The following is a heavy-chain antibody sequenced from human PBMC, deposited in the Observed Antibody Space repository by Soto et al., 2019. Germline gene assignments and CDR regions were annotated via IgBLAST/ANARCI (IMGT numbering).Heavy chain of an antibody. CDR1: GFTFSSYA. J-gene: IGHJ6*02. D-gene: IGHD1-26*01. CDR3: ARDRIVGATTYYYYGMDV. Sequence: SVGSLRLSCAASGFTFSSYAMHWVRQAPGKGLEWVAVISYDGSNKYYADSVKGRFTISRDNSKNTLYLQMNSLRAEDTAVYYCARDRIVGATTYYYYGMDVWGQGTTVTVSS. CDR2: ISYDGSNK. V-gene: IGHV3-30-3*01.